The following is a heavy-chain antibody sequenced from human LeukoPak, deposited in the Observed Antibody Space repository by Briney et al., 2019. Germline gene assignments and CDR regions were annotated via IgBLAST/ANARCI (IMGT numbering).Heavy chain of an antibody. D-gene: IGHD3-10*01. CDR1: GFTVSTNY. CDR2: IYSGGGT. CDR3: ARGRGTYYFDY. V-gene: IGHV3-53*01. Sequence: GSLRLSCAASGFTVSTNYKSWVRQAPGKGLEWVSVIYSGGGTYYADSVKGRFTISRDNSKNTLYLQMNSLRAEDTAVYYCARGRGTYYFDYWGQGTLVTVSS. J-gene: IGHJ4*02.